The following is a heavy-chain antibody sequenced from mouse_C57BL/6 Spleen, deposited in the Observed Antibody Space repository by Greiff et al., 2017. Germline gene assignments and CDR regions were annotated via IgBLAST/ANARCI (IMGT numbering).Heavy chain of an antibody. V-gene: IGHV1-55*01. CDR1: GYTFTSYW. D-gene: IGHD2-4*01. J-gene: IGHJ4*01. CDR2: IYPGSGST. CDR3: ARGGYDYDVAYAMDY. Sequence: VQLQQPGAELVKPGASVKMSCKASGYTFTSYWIAWVKQRPGQGLEWIGDIYPGSGSTNYNEKFKSKATLTVDTSSSTAYMQLSSLTSEDSAVYYCARGGYDYDVAYAMDYWGQGTSVTVSS.